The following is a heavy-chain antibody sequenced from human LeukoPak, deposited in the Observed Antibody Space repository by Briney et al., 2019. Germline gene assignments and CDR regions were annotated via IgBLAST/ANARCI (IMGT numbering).Heavy chain of an antibody. J-gene: IGHJ4*02. V-gene: IGHV4-59*11. Sequence: PSETLSLTCDVSGDSMTNHYWPWIRQPPGKGLESIAQIWHSGHSDHNPSLKSRVSISIDTSRTQFSLEVTSVTAADTAVYFCARGFPDWVGSGYPFDLWGQGLLVTVSS. CDR2: IWHSGHS. CDR1: GDSMTNHY. CDR3: ARGFPDWVGSGYPFDL. D-gene: IGHD5-12*01.